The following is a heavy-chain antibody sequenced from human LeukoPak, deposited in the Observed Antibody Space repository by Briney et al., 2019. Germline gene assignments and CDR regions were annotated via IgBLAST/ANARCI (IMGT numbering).Heavy chain of an antibody. CDR1: GGSISSGGYY. V-gene: IGHV4-31*03. CDR3: VIDSAQSNAFDI. CDR2: IYYSGST. Sequence: SETLSLTCTVSGGSISSGGYYWSWIRQHPGKGLEWIGYIYYSGSTYYNPSLKSRVTISVDTSKNQFSLKLSSVTAADTAVYYCVIDSAQSNAFDIWGQRTMVTVSS. J-gene: IGHJ3*02. D-gene: IGHD4-11*01.